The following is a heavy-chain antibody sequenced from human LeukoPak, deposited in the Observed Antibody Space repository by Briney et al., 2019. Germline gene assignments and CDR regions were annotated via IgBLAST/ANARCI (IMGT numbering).Heavy chain of an antibody. Sequence: GGSLRLSCAASGFTFNDYAMNWVRQAPGKGLEWVAGISGSGGDTYYADSVKGRFTISRDNPKNTLYLQMNSLRAEDTAVYYCAKRGVVIRVILVGFHKEAYYFVSWGQGALVTVPS. V-gene: IGHV3-23*01. D-gene: IGHD3-22*01. CDR2: ISGSGGDT. CDR1: GFTFNDYA. CDR3: AKRGVVIRVILVGFHKEAYYFVS. J-gene: IGHJ4*02.